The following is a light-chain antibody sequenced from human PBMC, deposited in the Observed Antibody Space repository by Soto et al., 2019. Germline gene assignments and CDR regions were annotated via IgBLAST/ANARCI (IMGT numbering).Light chain of an antibody. CDR3: QLSGSSSWT. CDR2: GAS. Sequence: EIVLTQSPGTLSLSPGERATLSCRASQSVSSSYLAWYQQKPGQAPRLLIYGASSRATGIPDRVSGSGSGTDFTLTISRLEPEDFAVYYCQLSGSSSWTLGQGTKVEIK. J-gene: IGKJ1*01. CDR1: QSVSSSY. V-gene: IGKV3-20*01.